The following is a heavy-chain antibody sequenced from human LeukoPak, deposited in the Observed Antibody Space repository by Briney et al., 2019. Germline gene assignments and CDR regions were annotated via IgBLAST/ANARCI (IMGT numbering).Heavy chain of an antibody. CDR1: GGSISSYY. CDR2: IYTSGNT. J-gene: IGHJ4*02. CDR3: ARFGSGWHYFDY. D-gene: IGHD6-19*01. V-gene: IGHV4-4*07. Sequence: SETLSLTCTVSGGSISSYYWSWIRQPAGKGLEWIGRIYTSGNTNYNPSLESRVTMSVDTSQNQFSLNLSSVTAADTAVYYCARFGSGWHYFDYWGQGTLVTVSS.